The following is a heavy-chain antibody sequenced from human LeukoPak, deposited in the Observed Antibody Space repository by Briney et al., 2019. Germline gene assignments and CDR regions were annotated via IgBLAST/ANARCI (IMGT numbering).Heavy chain of an antibody. V-gene: IGHV4-59*12. J-gene: IGHJ4*02. D-gene: IGHD4-17*01. CDR2: IYYSGST. CDR1: GGSISSYY. CDR3: ARLSTVTTSFDY. Sequence: SSETLSLTCTVSGGSISSYYWSWIRQPPGKGLEWIGYIYYSGSTSYNPSLKSRVTISVDTSKNQFSLKLSSVTAADTAVYYCARLSTVTTSFDYWGQGTLVTVSS.